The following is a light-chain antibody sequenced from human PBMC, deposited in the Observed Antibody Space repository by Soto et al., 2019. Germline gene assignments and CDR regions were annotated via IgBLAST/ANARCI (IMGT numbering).Light chain of an antibody. CDR1: TSNIGSNT. CDR3: AAWDDSLNGVV. V-gene: IGLV1-44*01. Sequence: QSVLTQPPSASGTPGQRVTIPCSGSTSNIGSNTVNWYHHLPGTAPKLLIYSHNQRPSGVPDRFSGSRSGTSASLAISGLQSDDEADYYCAAWDDSLNGVVFGGGTKLTVL. J-gene: IGLJ2*01. CDR2: SHN.